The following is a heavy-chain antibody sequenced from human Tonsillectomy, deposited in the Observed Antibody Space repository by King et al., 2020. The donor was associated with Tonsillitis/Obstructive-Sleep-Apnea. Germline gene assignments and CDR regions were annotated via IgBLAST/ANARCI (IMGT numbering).Heavy chain of an antibody. V-gene: IGHV3-33*01. Sequence: QLVQSGGGVVQPGRSLRLSCAASGFTFSTYGMHWVRQAPGKGLEWVAVIWYDGSNRNYADSVKGRFTISRDNSKNTLYLQMNSLRAEDTAVYYCARSSKLVRVEEPVAIDYWGQGALVTVSS. CDR1: GFTFSTYG. CDR2: IWYDGSNR. D-gene: IGHD2-2*02. CDR3: ARSSKLVRVEEPVAIDY. J-gene: IGHJ4*02.